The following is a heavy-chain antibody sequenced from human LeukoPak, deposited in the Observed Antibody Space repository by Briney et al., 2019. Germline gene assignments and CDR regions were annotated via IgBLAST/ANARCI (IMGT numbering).Heavy chain of an antibody. CDR2: INVSPAYI. J-gene: IGHJ3*02. CDR3: ARDLNWGAGALDI. V-gene: IGHV3-21*01. D-gene: IGHD7-27*01. Sequence: PGGSLRLSCAASGFTFSSYAMSWVRQAPGKGLEWVSSINVSPAYISYADSVKGRFTISRDNAKNSLYLHVNSLRAEDTAVYFCARDLNWGAGALDIWGQGTMVTVSS. CDR1: GFTFSSYA.